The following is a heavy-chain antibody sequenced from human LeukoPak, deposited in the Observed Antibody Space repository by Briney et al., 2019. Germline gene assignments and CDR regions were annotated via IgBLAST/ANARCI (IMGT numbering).Heavy chain of an antibody. D-gene: IGHD3-22*01. J-gene: IGHJ4*02. V-gene: IGHV4-34*01. Sequence: ASETLSLTCAVYGGSFSGYYWSWIRQPPGKGLEWIGSIYHSGNTFYNPSLKSRVSISVDTSKNQFSLKLSSVTAADTAFYYCARESKYYYEGGTYFYSTVSDYWGQGTLVIVSS. CDR2: IYHSGNT. CDR3: ARESKYYYEGGTYFYSTVSDY. CDR1: GGSFSGYY.